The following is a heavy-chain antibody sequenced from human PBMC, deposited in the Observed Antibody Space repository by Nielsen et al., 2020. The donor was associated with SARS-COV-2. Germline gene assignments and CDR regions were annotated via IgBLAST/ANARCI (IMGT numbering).Heavy chain of an antibody. Sequence: SETLSLTCAVYGGSFSGYYWGWIRQPPGKGLEWVGSIYYSGSTFYSPSLKSRVTISVDTSKNQFSLKLSSVTAADTAVYYCARWGSGSYRPPAAFDIWGQGTMVTVSS. CDR3: ARWGSGSYRPPAAFDI. J-gene: IGHJ3*02. CDR2: IYYSGST. D-gene: IGHD1-26*01. V-gene: IGHV4-39*01. CDR1: GGSFSGYY.